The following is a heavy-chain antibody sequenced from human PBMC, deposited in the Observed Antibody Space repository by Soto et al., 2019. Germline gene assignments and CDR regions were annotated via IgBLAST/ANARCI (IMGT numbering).Heavy chain of an antibody. D-gene: IGHD2-8*02. CDR2: VYDSGTT. Sequence: SETLSLTCTVSGGSIGSGGYYWSWIRQHPGMGLEWIGYVYDSGTTYYNPSLKSRVTISGDTSNNQFSLKLSSVTAADTAVYYCARDKITGLFDYWGQGTLVTVSS. CDR1: GGSIGSGGYY. J-gene: IGHJ4*02. CDR3: ARDKITGLFDY. V-gene: IGHV4-31*03.